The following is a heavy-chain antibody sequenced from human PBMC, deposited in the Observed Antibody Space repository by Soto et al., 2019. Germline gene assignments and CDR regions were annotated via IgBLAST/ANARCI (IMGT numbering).Heavy chain of an antibody. CDR2: IIPIFGTA. D-gene: IGHD3-10*01. CDR1: GGTFSSYA. J-gene: IGHJ6*02. CDR3: ARDLGSGSYGMDV. Sequence: ASVNVSCKASGGTFSSYAISWVRQAPGQGLEWMGGIIPIFGTANYAQKFQGRVTITADKSTSTAYMELSSLRSEDTAVYYCARDLGSGSYGMDVWGQGTTVTVSS. V-gene: IGHV1-69*06.